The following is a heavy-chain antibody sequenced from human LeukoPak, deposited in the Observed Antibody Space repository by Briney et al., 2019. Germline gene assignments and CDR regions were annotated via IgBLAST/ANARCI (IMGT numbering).Heavy chain of an antibody. Sequence: PSETLSLTCAVSGGSISSGGYSWSWIRQPPGKGLEWIGYIYHSGSTYYNPSLKSRVTISVDRSKNQFSLKLSSVTAADTAVYYCARGGYRGYDYAYWFDPWGQGTLVTVSS. V-gene: IGHV4-30-2*01. J-gene: IGHJ5*02. CDR2: IYHSGST. CDR3: ARGGYRGYDYAYWFDP. D-gene: IGHD5-12*01. CDR1: GGSISSGGYS.